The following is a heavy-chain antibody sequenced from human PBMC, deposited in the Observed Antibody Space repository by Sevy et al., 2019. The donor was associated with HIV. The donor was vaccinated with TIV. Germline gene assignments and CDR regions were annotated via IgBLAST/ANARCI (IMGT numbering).Heavy chain of an antibody. J-gene: IGHJ6*02. D-gene: IGHD3-9*01. CDR2: IYYSGST. V-gene: IGHV4-39*01. CDR1: GGSISSSSYY. Sequence: SDTLSLTCTVSGGSISSSSYYWGWIRQPPGKGLEWIGSIYYSGSTYYNPSLKSRVTISVDTSKNQFSLKLSSVTAADTAVYYCARQTGRGDILTGYYYYYGMDVWGQGTTVTVSS. CDR3: ARQTGRGDILTGYYYYYGMDV.